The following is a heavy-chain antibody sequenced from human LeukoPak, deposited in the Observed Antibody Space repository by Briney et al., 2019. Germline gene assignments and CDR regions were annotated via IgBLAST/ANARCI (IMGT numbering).Heavy chain of an antibody. Sequence: GSLRLSWAASGFTFSNAWMSWVRQAPGKGLEWLGRIKSKSDGGKVDYAAPARGRFSISRDDSINTLYLQINSLQSEDTAIYYCTPQLWDSDYWSQGTLVTVSS. D-gene: IGHD5-18*01. CDR3: TPQLWDSDY. CDR1: GFTFSNAW. J-gene: IGHJ4*02. V-gene: IGHV3-15*01. CDR2: IKSKSDGGKV.